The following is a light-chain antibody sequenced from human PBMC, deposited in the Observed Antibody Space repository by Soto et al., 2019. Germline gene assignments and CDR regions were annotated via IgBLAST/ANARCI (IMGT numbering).Light chain of an antibody. CDR2: GVS. J-gene: IGKJ5*01. V-gene: IGKV3-20*01. CDR1: QNIGRL. Sequence: EIVLTQSPAPLSLSPRERAHLSCRASQNIGRLLGWYQQKHAQAPRLLXYGVSSRANGIPVRCSGSGSGTDLTLTISRLEPEDFAVYYCQQYGGSLRITSGQGTRL. CDR3: QQYGGSLRIT.